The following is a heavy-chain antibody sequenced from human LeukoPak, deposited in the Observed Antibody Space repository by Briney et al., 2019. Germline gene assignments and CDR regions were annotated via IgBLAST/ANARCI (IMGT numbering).Heavy chain of an antibody. CDR3: ARTGSPYCSGGSCYYYGMDV. CDR2: IYYSGST. J-gene: IGHJ6*02. D-gene: IGHD2-15*01. V-gene: IGHV4-59*01. Sequence: SETLSLTSTVSGGSISSYYWSWIRQPPGKGLEWIGYIYYSGSTNYNPSLKSRVTISVDTSKNQFSLKLSSVTAADTAVYYCARTGSPYCSGGSCYYYGMDVWGQGTTVTVSS. CDR1: GGSISSYY.